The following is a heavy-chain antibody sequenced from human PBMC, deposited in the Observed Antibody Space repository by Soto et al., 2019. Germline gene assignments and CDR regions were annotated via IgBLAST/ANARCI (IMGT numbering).Heavy chain of an antibody. CDR1: EATSRNNA. D-gene: IGHD3-22*01. V-gene: IGHV1-69*06. Sequence: QVELVQSGAEVKKPGSSVKVSCQASEATSRNNAITWVRQAPGQGLGGMGGIIPIFGTANYAQKFQGRVTITADTSANTVYLELSSLRSEDTAVYYCASTKYDSSAYYYWYLGLWGRGTLVTVSS. CDR3: ASTKYDSSAYYYWYLGL. CDR2: IIPIFGTA. J-gene: IGHJ2*01.